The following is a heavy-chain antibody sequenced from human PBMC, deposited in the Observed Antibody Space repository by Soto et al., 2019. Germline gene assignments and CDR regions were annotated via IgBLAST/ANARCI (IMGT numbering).Heavy chain of an antibody. Sequence: SVKVSCKASGGTLSSYAISWVRQAPGQGLEWMGGIIPIFGTANYAQKFQGRVTITADESTSTAYMELSSLRSEDTAVYYCAREGLYCGGDCSGNWFDPWGQGTLVTVSS. D-gene: IGHD2-21*02. CDR2: IIPIFGTA. CDR1: GGTLSSYA. CDR3: AREGLYCGGDCSGNWFDP. J-gene: IGHJ5*02. V-gene: IGHV1-69*13.